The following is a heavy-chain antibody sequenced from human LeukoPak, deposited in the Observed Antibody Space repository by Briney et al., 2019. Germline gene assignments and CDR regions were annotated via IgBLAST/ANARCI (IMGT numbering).Heavy chain of an antibody. CDR3: AKAYGITMIVALDP. J-gene: IGHJ5*02. CDR2: ISGSGGST. D-gene: IGHD3-22*01. CDR1: GFTFSSYG. V-gene: IGHV3-23*01. Sequence: GGTLRLSCAASGFTFSSYGMSWARQAPGKGLEWVSAISGSGGSTYYADSVKGRFTISRDNSKNTLYLQMNSLRAEDTAVYYCAKAYGITMIVALDPWGQGTLVTVSS.